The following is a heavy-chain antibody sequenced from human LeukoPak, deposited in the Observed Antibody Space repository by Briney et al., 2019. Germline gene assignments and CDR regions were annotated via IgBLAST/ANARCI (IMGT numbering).Heavy chain of an antibody. V-gene: IGHV3-30*18. CDR1: GFTVSTSV. CDR3: AKDAEIPDIVVVPAAISYYYYMDV. J-gene: IGHJ6*03. D-gene: IGHD2-2*02. Sequence: GNSLRLSCAASGFTVSTSVMHWVRQAPGKGLDWAAIISFDGTTKYYADSVKGRFTISRDNSKNTLYLQMNSLRAEDTAVYYCAKDAEIPDIVVVPAAISYYYYMDVWGTGTTVTVSS. CDR2: ISFDGTTK.